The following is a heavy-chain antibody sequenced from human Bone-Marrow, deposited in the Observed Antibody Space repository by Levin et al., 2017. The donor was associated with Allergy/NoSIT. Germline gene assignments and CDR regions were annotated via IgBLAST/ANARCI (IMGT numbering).Heavy chain of an antibody. Sequence: GESLKISCAASGFTFSSYAMHWVRQAPGKGLEWVAVISYDGSNKYYADSVKGRFTISRDNSKNTLYLQMNSLRAEDTAVYYCARVQGDTATYYDFWSGYYASPHEGYDYYGMDVWGQGTTVTVSS. V-gene: IGHV3-30-3*01. CDR1: GFTFSSYA. J-gene: IGHJ6*02. D-gene: IGHD3-3*01. CDR3: ARVQGDTATYYDFWSGYYASPHEGYDYYGMDV. CDR2: ISYDGSNK.